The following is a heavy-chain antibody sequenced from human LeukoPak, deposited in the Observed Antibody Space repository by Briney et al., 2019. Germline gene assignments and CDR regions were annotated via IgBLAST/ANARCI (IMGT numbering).Heavy chain of an antibody. J-gene: IGHJ4*02. CDR1: GFTFRISS. CDR3: VKDKSWTTVTILDY. V-gene: IGHV3-23*01. D-gene: IGHD4-11*01. Sequence: GGSLRLSCTASGFTFRISSMTWVRQAPGKGLEWVSTISAGGGSTYYADSVKGRFTLSRDNSKNTLYLQMNSLRAEDTAVYYCVKDKSWTTVTILDYWGQGTLVTVSS. CDR2: ISAGGGST.